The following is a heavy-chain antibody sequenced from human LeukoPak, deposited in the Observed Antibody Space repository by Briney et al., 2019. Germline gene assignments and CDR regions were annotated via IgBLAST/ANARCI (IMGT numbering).Heavy chain of an antibody. J-gene: IGHJ6*03. CDR3: TRDSDNSGWLDYYMDV. Sequence: PGGSLRLSCAASGFTFSSYWMHWVRQAPGKGLVWVSRINSDGSSTSYADSVKGRFTISRDNAKNSVYLQMNSLRAEDTAVYYCTRDSDNSGWLDYYMDVWGKGTTVTISS. CDR1: GFTFSSYW. D-gene: IGHD6-19*01. V-gene: IGHV3-74*01. CDR2: INSDGSST.